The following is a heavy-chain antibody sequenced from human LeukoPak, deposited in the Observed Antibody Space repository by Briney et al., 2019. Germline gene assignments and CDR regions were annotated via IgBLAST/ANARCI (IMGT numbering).Heavy chain of an antibody. CDR3: ATGHCSSTSCVHYFDY. CDR2: FDPEDGET. V-gene: IGHV1-24*01. Sequence: GASVKVSCKVSGYTLTELSMHWVRQAPGKGLEWMGGFDPEDGETIYAQKFQGRVTMTEDTSTDTAYMELSSLRSEDTAVYYCATGHCSSTSCVHYFDYWGQGTLVTVSS. D-gene: IGHD2-2*01. J-gene: IGHJ4*02. CDR1: GYTLTELS.